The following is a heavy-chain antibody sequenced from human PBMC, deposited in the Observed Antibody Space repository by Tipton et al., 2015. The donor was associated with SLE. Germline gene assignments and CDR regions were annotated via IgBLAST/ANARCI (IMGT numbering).Heavy chain of an antibody. Sequence: TLSLTCIVSGGSISTNYWSWIRQPAGKGLEWIGRVYSSGSTDYNPSLESRVTMSIDTSKNEFPLKLRSVTAADTAIYYCAKDAHYNWLISGNWFDPWGQGSLVTVSS. J-gene: IGHJ5*02. CDR1: GGSISTNY. V-gene: IGHV4-4*07. CDR2: VYSSGST. D-gene: IGHD3-9*01. CDR3: AKDAHYNWLISGNWFDP.